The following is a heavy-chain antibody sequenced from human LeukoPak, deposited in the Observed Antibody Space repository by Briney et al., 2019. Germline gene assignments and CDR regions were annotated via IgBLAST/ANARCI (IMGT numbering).Heavy chain of an antibody. CDR2: ISGYNGKT. D-gene: IGHD1-1*01. Sequence: GASVKVSCKASGYTFTSYGITWVRQAPGQGLEWMGWISGYNGKTNYAQNLQGRVTMTTDTSTSTSYMELRSLRSDDTAVYYCARVPNWNDPKGNWFDSWGQGTLVTVSS. CDR3: ARVPNWNDPKGNWFDS. J-gene: IGHJ5*01. V-gene: IGHV1-18*01. CDR1: GYTFTSYG.